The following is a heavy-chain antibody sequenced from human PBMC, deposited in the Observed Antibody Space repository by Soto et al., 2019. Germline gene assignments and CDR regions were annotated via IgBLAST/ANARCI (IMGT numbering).Heavy chain of an antibody. CDR2: ISSNGGST. CDR3: VKEAPYSSGWYAFDI. V-gene: IGHV3-64D*06. Sequence: GGSLRLSCSASGFTFSSYAMHWVRQAPGKGLEYVSAISSNGGSTYYADSVKGRFTISRDNSKNTLYLQMSSLRAEDTAVYYCVKEAPYSSGWYAFDIWGQGTMVTVSS. CDR1: GFTFSSYA. D-gene: IGHD6-19*01. J-gene: IGHJ3*02.